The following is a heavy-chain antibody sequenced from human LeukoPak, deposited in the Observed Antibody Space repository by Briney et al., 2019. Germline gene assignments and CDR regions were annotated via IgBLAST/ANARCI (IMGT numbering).Heavy chain of an antibody. CDR3: ATDRDNSDWQKRFDS. J-gene: IGHJ4*02. Sequence: GGSLRLSCAASGFTFSSYSMNWVRQAPGKGLEWVSSISSSSSYIYYADSVKGRFTISRDNAKNSLHLQMTSLRAEDTAVYYCATDRDNSDWQKRFDSWGQGTLVTVSS. D-gene: IGHD2-21*02. CDR2: ISSSSSYI. V-gene: IGHV3-21*01. CDR1: GFTFSSYS.